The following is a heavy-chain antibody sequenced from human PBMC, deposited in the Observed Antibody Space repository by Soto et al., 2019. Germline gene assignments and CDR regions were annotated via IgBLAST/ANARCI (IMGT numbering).Heavy chain of an antibody. CDR3: ARLYCDGLNYYYGMDV. J-gene: IGHJ6*02. CDR2: IYYSGST. V-gene: IGHV4-31*03. D-gene: IGHD3-22*01. CDR1: GGSISSSGYY. Sequence: QVQLQESGPGLVKPSQTLSLTCTVSGGSISSSGYYWSWIRQHPANGLEWIGYIYYSGSTYYNPSLKSRFTISVDTSKNQFSLKLSSVTAADTAVYYCARLYCDGLNYYYGMDVWGQGTTVTVSS.